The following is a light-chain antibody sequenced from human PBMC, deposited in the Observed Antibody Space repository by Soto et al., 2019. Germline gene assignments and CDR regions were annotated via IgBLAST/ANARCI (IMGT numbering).Light chain of an antibody. CDR3: SACTARSTLV. Sequence: QSVLTQPASVSGSAGQSITISCSGTMRDVGAYNLVSWYQQHPGTAPKLIIYEVRNRPSGISSRFSGSRSGNTASLTISGLQSEDEGDYYCSACTARSTLVFGGGTKLTVL. J-gene: IGLJ3*02. V-gene: IGLV2-14*01. CDR1: MRDVGAYNL. CDR2: EVR.